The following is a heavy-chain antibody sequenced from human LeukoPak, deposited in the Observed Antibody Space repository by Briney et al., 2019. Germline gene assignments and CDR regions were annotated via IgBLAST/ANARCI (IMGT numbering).Heavy chain of an antibody. V-gene: IGHV3-23*01. Sequence: GGSLRLSCAASGFPFSTYAMSWVRQAPGKGLEWVSSIRGSDGSTYYTDSVKGRFAISRDNSKNTLYLQMNSLRAEDTAVYYCAKDVYGDYGGLDYWGQGTLVTVSS. CDR1: GFPFSTYA. CDR2: IRGSDGST. D-gene: IGHD4-17*01. J-gene: IGHJ4*02. CDR3: AKDVYGDYGGLDY.